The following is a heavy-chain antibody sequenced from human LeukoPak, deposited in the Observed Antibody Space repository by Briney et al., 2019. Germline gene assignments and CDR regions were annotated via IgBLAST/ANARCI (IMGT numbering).Heavy chain of an antibody. V-gene: IGHV4-4*02. CDR1: GGSISSSNW. J-gene: IGHJ3*02. CDR3: ARRQNYYDSSGYYGSAFDI. Sequence: PSETLSLTCAVSGGSISSSNWWSWVRQPPGKGLEWIGEIYHSGSTNYNPSLKSRVTISVDKSKNQFSLKLSSVTAADTAVYYCARRQNYYDSSGYYGSAFDIWGQGTMVTVSS. CDR2: IYHSGST. D-gene: IGHD3-22*01.